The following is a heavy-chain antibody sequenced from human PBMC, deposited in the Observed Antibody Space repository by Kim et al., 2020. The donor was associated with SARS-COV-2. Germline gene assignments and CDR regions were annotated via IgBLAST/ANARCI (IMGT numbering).Heavy chain of an antibody. CDR2: IWYDGSNK. V-gene: IGHV3-33*06. CDR3: AKEASGAYIDY. Sequence: GGSLRLSCAASGFTFSSYGRHWVRQAPGKGLEWVAVIWYDGSNKYYADSVKGRFTISRDNSKNTLYLQMNILRAEDTAGYYCAKEASGAYIDYWGQGTLVTVFS. D-gene: IGHD3-16*01. J-gene: IGHJ4*02. CDR1: GFTFSSYG.